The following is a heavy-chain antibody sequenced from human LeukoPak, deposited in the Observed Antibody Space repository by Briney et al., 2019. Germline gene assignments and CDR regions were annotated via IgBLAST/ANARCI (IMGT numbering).Heavy chain of an antibody. CDR3: ARQVGDGYNLIDY. D-gene: IGHD5-24*01. CDR1: GGTFSSYA. J-gene: IGHJ4*02. Sequence: ASVKVSCKASGGTFSSYAISWVRQAPGQGLEWMGGIIPIFGTANYAQKFQGRVTITADKSTSTAYMELSSLRSEDTAVYYCARQVGDGYNLIDYWGQGTLVTVSS. CDR2: IIPIFGTA. V-gene: IGHV1-69*06.